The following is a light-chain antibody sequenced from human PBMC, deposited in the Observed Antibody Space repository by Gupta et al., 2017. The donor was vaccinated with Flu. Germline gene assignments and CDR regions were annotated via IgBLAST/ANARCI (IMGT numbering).Light chain of an antibody. CDR1: KLGDKH. Sequence: SYELTQPPSVSVSPGQTASITCSGDKLGDKHVCWYHQKPGQSPVLVIYQDSKRPSGIPARFSGSNSGNSATLAISETQAMEEADYYCQAWDSSTAVFGGGTKLTVL. V-gene: IGLV3-1*01. CDR3: QAWDSSTAV. CDR2: QDS. J-gene: IGLJ2*01.